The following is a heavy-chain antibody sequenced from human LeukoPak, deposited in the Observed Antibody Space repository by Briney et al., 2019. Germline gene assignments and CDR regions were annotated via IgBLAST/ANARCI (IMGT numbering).Heavy chain of an antibody. Sequence: ASVKVSCKASEYTFTCYYMHWVRQAPGQGLEWMGWINPNSGGTNYAQKFQGRVTMTRDTSISTAYMELSRLRSDDTAVYYCARETAMVTYRFDPWGQGTLVTVSS. J-gene: IGHJ5*02. CDR2: INPNSGGT. CDR1: EYTFTCYY. D-gene: IGHD5-18*01. CDR3: ARETAMVTYRFDP. V-gene: IGHV1-2*02.